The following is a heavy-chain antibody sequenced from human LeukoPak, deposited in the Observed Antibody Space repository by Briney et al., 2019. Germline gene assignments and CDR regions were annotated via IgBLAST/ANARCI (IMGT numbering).Heavy chain of an antibody. CDR1: GGSFSGYY. CDR3: ARETVEYYFDY. V-gene: IGHV4-4*07. D-gene: IGHD4-23*01. CDR2: IYTSGST. J-gene: IGHJ4*02. Sequence: SETLSLTCAVYGGSFSGYYWSWIRQPAGKGLEWIGRIYTSGSTNYNPSLKSRVTISVDTSKNQFSLKLSSVTAADTAVYYCARETVEYYFDYWGQGTLVTVSS.